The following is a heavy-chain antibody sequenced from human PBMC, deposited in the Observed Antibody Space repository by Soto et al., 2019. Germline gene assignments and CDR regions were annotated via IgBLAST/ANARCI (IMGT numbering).Heavy chain of an antibody. J-gene: IGHJ6*02. CDR1: GYTFTSYY. CDR3: ARDFDTAMVSGGGAWDV. D-gene: IGHD5-18*01. Sequence: GASVKVSCKASGYTFTSYYMHWVRQAPGQGLEWMGIINPSGGSTSYAQKFQGRVTMTRDTSTSTVYMELSSLRSEDTAVYYCARDFDTAMVSGGGAWDVWGQGTTVTVSS. CDR2: INPSGGST. V-gene: IGHV1-46*01.